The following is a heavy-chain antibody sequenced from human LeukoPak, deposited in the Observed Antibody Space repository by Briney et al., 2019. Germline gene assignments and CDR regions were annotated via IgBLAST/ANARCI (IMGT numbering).Heavy chain of an antibody. J-gene: IGHJ4*02. V-gene: IGHV1-46*01. Sequence: ASVKVSCKASGYTFTSYYMHWVRQAPGQGLEWMGIINPSGGSTSYAQKFQGRVTITRNTSISTAYMELSSLRSEDTAVYYCAISPRITIFGVVAPDYWGQGTLVTVSS. D-gene: IGHD3-3*01. CDR3: AISPRITIFGVVAPDY. CDR2: INPSGGST. CDR1: GYTFTSYY.